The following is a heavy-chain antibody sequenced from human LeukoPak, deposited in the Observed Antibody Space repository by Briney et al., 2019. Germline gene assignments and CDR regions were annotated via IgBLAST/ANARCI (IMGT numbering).Heavy chain of an antibody. D-gene: IGHD6-19*01. CDR3: ARGEYSSGWPFDY. J-gene: IGHJ4*02. CDR1: GFTFSSYA. Sequence: PGRSLRLSCAASGFTFSSYAIHWVRQAPGKGLEWVAVISYDGSNKYYADSVKGRFTISRDNSKNTLYLQMNSLRAEDTAVYYCARGEYSSGWPFDYWGQGTLVTVSS. V-gene: IGHV3-30-3*01. CDR2: ISYDGSNK.